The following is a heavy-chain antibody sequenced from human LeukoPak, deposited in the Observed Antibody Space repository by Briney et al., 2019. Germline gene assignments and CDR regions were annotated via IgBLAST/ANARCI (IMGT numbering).Heavy chain of an antibody. J-gene: IGHJ4*02. Sequence: SETLSLTCTVSGGSISSGGFHWSWIRQHPGKGLEWIGYIYFSGSTYYNPSLKSRVTISVDTSKNQFSLKLSSVTAADTAVYYCARGLRFPKYYDILTGYYGLNYWGQGTLVTVSS. CDR2: IYFSGST. V-gene: IGHV4-31*03. CDR3: ARGLRFPKYYDILTGYYGLNY. D-gene: IGHD3-9*01. CDR1: GGSISSGGFH.